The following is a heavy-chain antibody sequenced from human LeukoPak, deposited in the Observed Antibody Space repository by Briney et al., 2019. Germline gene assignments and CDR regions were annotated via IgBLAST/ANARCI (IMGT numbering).Heavy chain of an antibody. CDR1: GYTFTSYA. V-gene: IGHV1-3*01. D-gene: IGHD6-13*01. CDR3: ARDRKAAAGTFHY. Sequence: WASVKVSCKASGYTFTSYAMHWVRQAPGQRLEWMGWINAGNGNTKYSQKFQGRVTITRDTSASTAYMELSSLRSEDTAVYYCARDRKAAAGTFHYWGQGTLVTVPS. J-gene: IGHJ4*02. CDR2: INAGNGNT.